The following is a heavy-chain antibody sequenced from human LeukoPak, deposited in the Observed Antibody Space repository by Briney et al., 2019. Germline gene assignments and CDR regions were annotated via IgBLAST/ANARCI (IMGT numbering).Heavy chain of an antibody. CDR1: GFTFSSYG. CDR3: AKDRGGGEVDY. D-gene: IGHD4-23*01. J-gene: IGHJ4*02. CDR2: IWYDGSNK. V-gene: IGHV3-33*06. Sequence: GGSLRLSCAASGFTFSSYGMHWVRQAPGKELEWVAVIWYDGSNKYYADSVKGRFTISRDNSKNTLYLQMNSLRAEDTAVYYCAKDRGGGEVDYWGQGTLVTVSS.